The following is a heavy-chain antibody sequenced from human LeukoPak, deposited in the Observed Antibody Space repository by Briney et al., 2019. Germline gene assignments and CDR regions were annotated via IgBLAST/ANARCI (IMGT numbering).Heavy chain of an antibody. CDR1: GFSFSTYS. CDR2: IHKSGTIT. CDR3: ARVAVAGTWWFDP. J-gene: IGHJ5*02. Sequence: GGSLRLSCAASGFSFSTYSMNWVRQAPGKGLEWVSYIHKSGTITYYRGSVKGRFTISRDNAKNSLYLQMNSLRDEDTAVYYCARVAVAGTWWFDPWGQGTLVTVSS. V-gene: IGHV3-48*02. D-gene: IGHD6-19*01.